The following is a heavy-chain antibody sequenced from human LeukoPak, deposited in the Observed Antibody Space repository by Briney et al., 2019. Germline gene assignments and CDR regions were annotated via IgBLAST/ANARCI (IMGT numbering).Heavy chain of an antibody. J-gene: IGHJ4*02. D-gene: IGHD2-2*01. Sequence: GASVKVSCKTSGYTFTGYYMHWVRQAPGQGLEWMGIINPSGGSISDAQRFQGRVTMTRDTSTRTFYMELSSLRPEDTAVYYCARSQPYCISTSCYGPGDYWGQGTLVTVSS. CDR2: INPSGGSI. V-gene: IGHV1-46*01. CDR3: ARSQPYCISTSCYGPGDY. CDR1: GYTFTGYY.